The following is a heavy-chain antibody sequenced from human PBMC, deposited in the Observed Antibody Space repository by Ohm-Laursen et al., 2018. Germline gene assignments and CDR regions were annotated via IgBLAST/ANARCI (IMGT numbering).Heavy chain of an antibody. J-gene: IGHJ6*02. CDR3: ARAMHNEYYGMDV. CDR2: IYHSGST. Sequence: TPSLTCTVSGGSINSYYWSWIRQPPGKGLEWIGYIYHSGSTTYNSSLKSRVTISVDKSTNRFSLKLSSVTAADTAVYYCARAMHNEYYGMDVWGRGTTATVSS. V-gene: IGHV4-59*12. D-gene: IGHD2-2*01. CDR1: GGSINSYY.